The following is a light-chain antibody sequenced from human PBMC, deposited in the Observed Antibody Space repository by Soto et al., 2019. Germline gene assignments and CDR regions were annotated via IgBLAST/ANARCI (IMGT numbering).Light chain of an antibody. CDR3: QQYNTWLWT. CDR2: GAS. Sequence: EVVMTQSPATLSVSPGERATLSCRASQSVNANLAWYQQKPGQAPRLLIHGASNRATGIPPRFSGSGFGTEFILTISRLQSEDFAVYYCQQYNTWLWTFGQGTKVEI. V-gene: IGKV3-15*01. CDR1: QSVNAN. J-gene: IGKJ1*01.